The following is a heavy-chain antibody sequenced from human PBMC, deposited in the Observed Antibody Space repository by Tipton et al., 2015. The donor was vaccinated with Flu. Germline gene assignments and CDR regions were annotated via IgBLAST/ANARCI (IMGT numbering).Heavy chain of an antibody. CDR3: ARHEEEAFDI. CDR1: GGSISSYY. J-gene: IGHJ3*02. V-gene: IGHV4-59*08. Sequence: LRLSCTVSGGSISSYYWSWIRQPPGKGLEWIGYIYYSGSTNYNPSLKSRVTISVDTSKNHFSLKLSSVTAADTAVYYCARHEEEAFDIWGQGTMVTVSS. CDR2: IYYSGST.